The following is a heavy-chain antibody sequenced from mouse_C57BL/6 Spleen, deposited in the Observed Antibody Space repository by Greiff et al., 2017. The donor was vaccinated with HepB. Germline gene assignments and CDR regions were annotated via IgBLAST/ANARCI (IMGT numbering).Heavy chain of an antibody. CDR3: ARSYGSSLWYFDV. D-gene: IGHD1-1*01. CDR1: GYTFTSYG. Sequence: QVQLKESGAELARPGASVKLSCKASGYTFTSYGISWVKQRTGQGLEWIGEIYPRSGNTYYNEKFKGKATLTADKSSSTAYMELRSLTSEDSAVYFCARSYGSSLWYFDVWGTGTTVTVSS. CDR2: IYPRSGNT. V-gene: IGHV1-81*01. J-gene: IGHJ1*03.